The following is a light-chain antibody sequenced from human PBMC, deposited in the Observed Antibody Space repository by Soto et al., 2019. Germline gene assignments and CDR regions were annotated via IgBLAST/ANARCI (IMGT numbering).Light chain of an antibody. CDR2: EGS. CDR3: CSYGGSSTFGDVV. V-gene: IGLV2-23*03. J-gene: IGLJ2*01. Sequence: QSALTQPASVSGSPGQSITISCTGTSSDVASYNLVSWYQQHPGKVPKLIIYEGSKRPSGVSNRFSASKSGNTASLTISGLQAEDEADYYGCSYGGSSTFGDVVFGGGTKLTVL. CDR1: SSDVASYNL.